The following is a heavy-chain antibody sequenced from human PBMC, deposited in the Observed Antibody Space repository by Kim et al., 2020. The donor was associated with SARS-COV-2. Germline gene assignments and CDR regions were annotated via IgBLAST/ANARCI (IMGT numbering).Heavy chain of an antibody. CDR3: ARRGAARIPGFDP. Sequence: YNPSLKSRVTLSVDRSKNQFSLKLSCVTAADTAVYYCARRGAARIPGFDPWGQGTLVTVSS. V-gene: IGHV4-30-2*01. J-gene: IGHJ5*02. D-gene: IGHD6-6*01.